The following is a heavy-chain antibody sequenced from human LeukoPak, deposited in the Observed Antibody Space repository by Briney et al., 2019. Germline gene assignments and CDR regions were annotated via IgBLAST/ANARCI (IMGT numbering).Heavy chain of an antibody. V-gene: IGHV3-21*01. D-gene: IGHD6-19*01. CDR3: ARDLMYSSGAFDY. CDR1: GFTFSSYS. J-gene: IGHJ4*02. CDR2: ISSSSSYI. Sequence: NPGGSLRLSCAVSGFTFSSYSMNWVRQAPGKGLEWVSSISSSSSYIYYADSVKGRFTISRDNAKNSLYLQMNSLRAEDTAVYYCARDLMYSSGAFDYWGQGTLVTVSS.